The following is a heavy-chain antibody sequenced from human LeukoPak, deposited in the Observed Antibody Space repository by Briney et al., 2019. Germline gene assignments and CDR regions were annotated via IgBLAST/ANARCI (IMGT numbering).Heavy chain of an antibody. CDR3: ARVPLEFCSSTSCYRSYYIDV. Sequence: GGSLRLSCAASGFTVSSNYMSWVRQAPGKGLEWVSVIYSGGRTYYADSVKGRLTISMDNSKNTLYLQMNSLRAEDTAVYYCARVPLEFCSSTSCYRSYYIDVWGKGTTVTVSS. CDR2: IYSGGRT. V-gene: IGHV3-53*01. D-gene: IGHD2-2*02. CDR1: GFTVSSNY. J-gene: IGHJ6*03.